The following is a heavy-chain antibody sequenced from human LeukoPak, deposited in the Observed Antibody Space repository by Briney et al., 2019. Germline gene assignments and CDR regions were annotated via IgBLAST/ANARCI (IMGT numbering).Heavy chain of an antibody. CDR2: INPNSGGT. Sequence: ASVKVSCKASGYPFTSYAMTWVRQAPGQGLEWMGWINPNSGGTNYAQKFQGRVTMTRDTSISTAYMELSRLRSDDTAVYYCARMIIVATIGDNDAFDIWGQGTMVTVSS. CDR1: GYPFTSYA. D-gene: IGHD5-12*01. V-gene: IGHV1-2*02. J-gene: IGHJ3*02. CDR3: ARMIIVATIGDNDAFDI.